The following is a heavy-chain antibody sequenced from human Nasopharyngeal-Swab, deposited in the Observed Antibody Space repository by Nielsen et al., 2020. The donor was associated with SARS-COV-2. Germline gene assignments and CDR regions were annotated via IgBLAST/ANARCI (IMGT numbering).Heavy chain of an antibody. CDR1: GFTFSSYG. D-gene: IGHD6-19*01. Sequence: GESLKISCAASGFTFSSYGMHWVRQAPGKGLEWVSAISGSGGTTYYADSVKGRFTISRDNSKNTLYLQMNSLRAEDTAVYYCAKDADSSGWFRYYFDYWGQGTLVTVSS. CDR2: ISGSGGTT. J-gene: IGHJ4*02. V-gene: IGHV3-23*01. CDR3: AKDADSSGWFRYYFDY.